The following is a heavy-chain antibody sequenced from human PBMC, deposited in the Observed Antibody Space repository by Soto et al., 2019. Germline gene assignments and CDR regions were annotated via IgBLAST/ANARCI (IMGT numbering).Heavy chain of an antibody. J-gene: IGHJ4*02. V-gene: IGHV3-7*01. Sequence: GGSLSLSCAASGFTFSNYWMSWVRQAPGRGLEWVASIKQDGGEKYYVDSVKGRFTISKDNAKNSLYLQLNSLRAGDTAVCYCARDSRAHFDYWAQGTLVTVSS. CDR2: IKQDGGEK. CDR3: ARDSRAHFDY. CDR1: GFTFSNYW.